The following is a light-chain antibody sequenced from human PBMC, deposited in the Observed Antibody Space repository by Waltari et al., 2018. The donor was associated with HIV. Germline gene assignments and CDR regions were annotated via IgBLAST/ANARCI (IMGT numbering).Light chain of an antibody. V-gene: IGLV1-40*01. CDR3: QSYDDSLSGSV. Sequence: QSVLTQPPSVSGAPGTRVTISCTGNTSHIGAGSHVTGYRPCPVTAPQLRTPWHTNRASGVPDRFSGSNAGSSASLAIAGLQAEEESDYHCQSYDDSLSGSVFGGGTKLTVL. CDR2: WHT. CDR1: TSHIGAGSH. J-gene: IGLJ2*01.